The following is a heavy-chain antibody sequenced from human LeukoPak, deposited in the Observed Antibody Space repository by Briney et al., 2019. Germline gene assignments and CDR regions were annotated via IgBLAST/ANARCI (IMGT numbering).Heavy chain of an antibody. CDR3: ARAKKRGYSYGSSPPYAFDI. J-gene: IGHJ3*02. V-gene: IGHV4-39*07. D-gene: IGHD5-18*01. CDR1: GGTISSYY. CDR2: IYYSGST. Sequence: ETLSLTCTVSGGTISSYYWGWIRQPPGKGLEWIGSIYYSGSTYYNPSLKSRVTISVDTSKNQFSLKLSSVTAADTAVYYCARAKKRGYSYGSSPPYAFDIWGQGTMVTVSS.